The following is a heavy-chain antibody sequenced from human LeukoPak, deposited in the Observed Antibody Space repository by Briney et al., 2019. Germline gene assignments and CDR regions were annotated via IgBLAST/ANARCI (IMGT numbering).Heavy chain of an antibody. CDR1: GGSISSYY. V-gene: IGHV4-4*07. CDR2: IYASGST. CDR3: ARGMAAAYDYNWFDP. D-gene: IGHD5-12*01. J-gene: IGHJ5*02. Sequence: SETLSLTCTVSGGSISSYYWSWIRQPAGKGLEWIGRIYASGSTRYNPSLKSRVTMSVDTSKNQFSLKLNSVTAADTAVYFCARGMAAAYDYNWFDPWGQGIPVTVSS.